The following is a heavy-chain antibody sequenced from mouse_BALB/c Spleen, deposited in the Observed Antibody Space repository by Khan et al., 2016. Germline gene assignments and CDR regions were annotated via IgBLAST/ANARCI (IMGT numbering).Heavy chain of an antibody. CDR1: GFTFSDYY. D-gene: IGHD2-4*01. CDR3: ARDTMTQGYSMDY. J-gene: IGHJ4*01. Sequence: VVLVESGGGLVKPGGSLKLSCAASGFTFSDYYMYWVRQTPEKRLEWVATISDGSTYTYYPDSVKGRFTISRDDAKNNLYLQMSSLKSEDSALYYCARDTMTQGYSMDYWGQGTSVTVSS. CDR2: ISDGSTYT. V-gene: IGHV5-4*02.